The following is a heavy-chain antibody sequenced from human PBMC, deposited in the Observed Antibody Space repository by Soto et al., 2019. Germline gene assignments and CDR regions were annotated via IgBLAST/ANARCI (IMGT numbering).Heavy chain of an antibody. J-gene: IGHJ5*02. Sequence: GGSLRLSCAASGFTFSDYYMSWIRQAPGKGLEWVSYISSSSSYTNYADSVKGRFTISRDNAKNSLYLQMNSLRAEDTAVYYCARTPTADAYGALGWFDPWGQGTLVTVSS. CDR2: ISSSSSYT. CDR3: ARTPTADAYGALGWFDP. V-gene: IGHV3-11*06. CDR1: GFTFSDYY. D-gene: IGHD4-17*01.